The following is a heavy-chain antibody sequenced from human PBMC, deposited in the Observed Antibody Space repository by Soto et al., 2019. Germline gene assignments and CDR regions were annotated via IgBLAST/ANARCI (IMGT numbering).Heavy chain of an antibody. V-gene: IGHV3-53*01. CDR3: ARAVSRSTAAFDI. CDR1: GFTVSSNY. CDR2: IYSGGST. J-gene: IGHJ3*02. D-gene: IGHD6-6*01. Sequence: PGGSLRLSCAASGFTVSSNYMSWVRQAPGKGLEGVSVIYSGGSTYYADSVKGRFTISRDNSKNTLYLQMNSLRAEDTAAYYCARAVSRSTAAFDIWGQGTMVTVSS.